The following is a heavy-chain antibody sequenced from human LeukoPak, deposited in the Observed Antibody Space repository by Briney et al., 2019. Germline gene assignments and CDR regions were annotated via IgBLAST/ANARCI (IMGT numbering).Heavy chain of an antibody. CDR3: AKSLSVVVVAATHDFDY. J-gene: IGHJ4*02. D-gene: IGHD2-15*01. Sequence: QSGGSLRLSCAASGFTFSSYAMSWVRQAPGKGLEWVSAISGSGGSTYYADSVKGRFTVSRDNSKSTLYLQMNSLRAEDTAVYYCAKSLSVVVVAATHDFDYWGQGTLVTVSS. V-gene: IGHV3-23*01. CDR2: ISGSGGST. CDR1: GFTFSSYA.